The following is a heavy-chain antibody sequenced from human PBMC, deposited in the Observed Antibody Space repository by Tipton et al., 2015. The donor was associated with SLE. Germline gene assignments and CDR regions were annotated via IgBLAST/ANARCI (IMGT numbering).Heavy chain of an antibody. V-gene: IGHV4-31*03. CDR2: IYYSGST. J-gene: IGHJ2*01. CDR3: ARDAWGLGYWYFDL. CDR1: GGSIGSSGYY. Sequence: GLVKPSETLSLTCTVSGGSIGSSGYYWSWIRQHPGKGLEWIGYIYYSGSTYYNPSLKSRLTISLDTSKNQFSLNLKSVTAADTAVYYCARDAWGLGYWYFDLWGRGTLVTVSS. D-gene: IGHD7-27*01.